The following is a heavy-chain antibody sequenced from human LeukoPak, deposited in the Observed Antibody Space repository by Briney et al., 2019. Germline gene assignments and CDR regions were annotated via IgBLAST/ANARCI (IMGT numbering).Heavy chain of an antibody. Sequence: GGSLRLSCVTSGFTFSSYSMNWVRQAPGKGLEWVSYISSSSSSIYYADSVKGRFTISRDSAKNSLYLQMNSLRVEDTAVYYCARDGGLKYFQHWGQGTLVTVSS. CDR1: GFTFSSYS. J-gene: IGHJ1*01. CDR3: ARDGGLKYFQH. CDR2: ISSSSSSI. V-gene: IGHV3-48*01. D-gene: IGHD3-22*01.